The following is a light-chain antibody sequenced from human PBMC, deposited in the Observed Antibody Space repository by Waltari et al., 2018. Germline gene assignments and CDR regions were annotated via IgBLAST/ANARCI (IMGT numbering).Light chain of an antibody. CDR3: QQYDTFSQQS. CDR1: QSISTW. J-gene: IGKJ2*03. Sequence: DIQMTQSPSTLSASVGDKVTITCRASQSISTWLAWFQQKAGKAPKVLIYTASSLETGVPSRFSGSGSGTEFTLTINNVQPDDFATYYCQQYDTFSQQSFGQGTKLEI. V-gene: IGKV1-5*03. CDR2: TAS.